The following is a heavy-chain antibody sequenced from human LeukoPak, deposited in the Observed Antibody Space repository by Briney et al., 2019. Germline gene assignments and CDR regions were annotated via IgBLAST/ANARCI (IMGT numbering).Heavy chain of an antibody. D-gene: IGHD2-2*01. Sequence: PGGSLRLSCAVSGFTFSSYWMHWVRHVPGGGLVWVARTNTDGRTTTYADSVKGRLTISRDNAKNMVYLQMNSLRVEDTAVYYCARIEDRDAAFDSWGQGTLVTVSS. CDR2: TNTDGRTT. CDR3: ARIEDRDAAFDS. J-gene: IGHJ4*02. V-gene: IGHV3-74*01. CDR1: GFTFSSYW.